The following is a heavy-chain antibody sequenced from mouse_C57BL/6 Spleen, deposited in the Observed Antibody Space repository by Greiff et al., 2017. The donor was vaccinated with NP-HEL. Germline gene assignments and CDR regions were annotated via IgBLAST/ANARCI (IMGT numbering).Heavy chain of an antibody. CDR3: ARTRPYDYDEGDY. Sequence: VQLQQPGAELVKPGASVKMSCKASGYTFTSYWITWVKQRPGQGLEWIGDIYPGSGSTNYNEKFKSKATLTVDTSSSTAYMQLSSLTSEDSAVYYCARTRPYDYDEGDYWGQGTSVTVSS. D-gene: IGHD2-4*01. CDR2: IYPGSGST. CDR1: GYTFTSYW. V-gene: IGHV1-55*01. J-gene: IGHJ4*01.